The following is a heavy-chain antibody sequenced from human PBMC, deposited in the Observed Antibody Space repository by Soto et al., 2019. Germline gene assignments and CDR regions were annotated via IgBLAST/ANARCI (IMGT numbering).Heavy chain of an antibody. CDR1: GFTFSSYW. D-gene: IGHD2-15*01. CDR2: INIDGSST. J-gene: IGHJ6*02. CDR3: ARDRLRYCSGGSCYSNYYYYGMDV. Sequence: GSLRLACAASGFTFSSYWMHWVRQAPGKGLVWVSRINIDGSSTSYADSVKGRFTISRDNAKNTLYLQMNSLRAEDTAVYYCARDRLRYCSGGSCYSNYYYYGMDVWGQGTTVTVSS. V-gene: IGHV3-74*01.